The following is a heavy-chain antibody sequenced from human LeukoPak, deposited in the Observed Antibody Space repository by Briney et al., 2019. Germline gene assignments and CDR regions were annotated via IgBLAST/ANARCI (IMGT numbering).Heavy chain of an antibody. V-gene: IGHV3-7*01. Sequence: PGGSLRLSCAASGFTFSSYWMSWVRQAPGKGLEWVANINQEGSEKYYVDSVKGRFTISRDNAKNSLYLQMNSLRAEDTAVYYCARDKTRSDIVVVPAAYWGQGTLVTVSS. CDR1: GFTFSSYW. CDR3: ARDKTRSDIVVVPAAY. D-gene: IGHD2-2*01. J-gene: IGHJ4*02. CDR2: INQEGSEK.